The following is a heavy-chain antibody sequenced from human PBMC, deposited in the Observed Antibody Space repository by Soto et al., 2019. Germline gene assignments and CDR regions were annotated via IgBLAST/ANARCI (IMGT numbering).Heavy chain of an antibody. CDR1: GFTFSYYW. CDR3: ARGDRGAFDL. J-gene: IGHJ3*01. Sequence: EVQLLESGGGLVQPGESLRLSCAASGFTFSYYWMHWVRQAPGMGLVWVSRIHSDGSSTTYADSVKGRFTISRDNARNTLYLQMNSLRAEDTAVYYCARGDRGAFDLWGQGTVLTGSS. CDR2: IHSDGSST. D-gene: IGHD1-26*01. V-gene: IGHV3-74*01.